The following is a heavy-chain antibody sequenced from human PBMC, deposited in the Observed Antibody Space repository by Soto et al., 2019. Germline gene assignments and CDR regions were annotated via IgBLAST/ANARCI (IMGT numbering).Heavy chain of an antibody. CDR2: ISGTGGST. CDR1: VFTFSSYA. CDR3: AKASNDFWSGYYGYYYYSMDV. Sequence: GGSLRLSCAASVFTFSSYAMSWVRQAPGKGLEWVSAISGTGGSTYYADSVKGRFTISRDNSKNTLYLQMNSLRAEDTAVYYCAKASNDFWSGYYGYYYYSMDVWGQGTTVTVSS. D-gene: IGHD3-3*01. J-gene: IGHJ6*02. V-gene: IGHV3-23*01.